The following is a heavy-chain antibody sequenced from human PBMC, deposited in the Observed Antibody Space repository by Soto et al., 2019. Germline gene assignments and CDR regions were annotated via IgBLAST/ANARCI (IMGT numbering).Heavy chain of an antibody. V-gene: IGHV3-21*01. CDR3: ARDGLGYCSGGSCQDV. CDR1: GLTFSSYS. D-gene: IGHD2-15*01. J-gene: IGHJ6*04. CDR2: ISSSSSYI. Sequence: PGGSLRLSCAASGLTFSSYSMNWVRQAPGKGLEWVSSISSSSSYIYYADSVKGRFTISRDNAKNSLYLQMNSLRAEDTAVYYCARDGLGYCSGGSCQDVWGKGTTVTVSS.